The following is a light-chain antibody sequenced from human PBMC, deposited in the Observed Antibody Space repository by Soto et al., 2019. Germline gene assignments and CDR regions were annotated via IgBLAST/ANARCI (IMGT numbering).Light chain of an antibody. V-gene: IGKV1-39*01. J-gene: IGKJ1*01. CDR1: QTINTY. CDR2: DAS. CDR3: QQYEDLPLT. Sequence: DIKMKKSPATLSVSKGDRATLTCRARQTINTYLNWYQQPPGTAPNLLIYDASSMQTGVPSRFRGSGSATDFTLTITSLQPEDFITYYCQQYEDLPLTFGQ.